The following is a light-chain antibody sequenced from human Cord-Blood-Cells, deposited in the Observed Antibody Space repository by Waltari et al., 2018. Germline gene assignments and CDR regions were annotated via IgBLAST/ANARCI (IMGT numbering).Light chain of an antibody. Sequence: QSALTQSASVSGSPGQSITISCTGTSSDVGGYNYVSWYQQHPGKAPKLMIYEVSNRPSGVSNRVSGSKSGNTASLTISGLQAEDEADYYCSSYTSSSTLYVFGTGTKVTVL. CDR2: EVS. J-gene: IGLJ1*01. CDR1: SSDVGGYNY. CDR3: SSYTSSSTLYV. V-gene: IGLV2-14*01.